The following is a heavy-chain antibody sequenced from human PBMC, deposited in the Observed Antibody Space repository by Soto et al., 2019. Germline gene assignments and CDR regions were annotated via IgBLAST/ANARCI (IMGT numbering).Heavy chain of an antibody. CDR2: IWYDGSNK. CDR3: ARGPYSNYYYYYGMDV. CDR1: GFTFSSYG. Sequence: LRLSCAASGFTFSSYGMHWVRQAPGKGLEWVAVIWYDGSNKYYADSVKGRFTISRDNSKNTLYLQMNSLRAEDTAVYYCARGPYSNYYYYYGMDVWGQGTTVTVSS. J-gene: IGHJ6*02. D-gene: IGHD4-4*01. V-gene: IGHV3-33*01.